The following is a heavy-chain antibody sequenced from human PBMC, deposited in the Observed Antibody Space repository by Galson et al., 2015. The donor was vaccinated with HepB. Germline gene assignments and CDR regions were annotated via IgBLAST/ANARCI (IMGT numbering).Heavy chain of an antibody. CDR1: GGTFSSYA. CDR3: AREGYSFQSPKLGDPGFDY. J-gene: IGHJ4*02. Sequence: SVKVSCKASGGTFSSYAISWVRQAPGQGLEWMGGIIPIFGTANYAQKFQGRVTITADESTSTAYMELSSLRSEDTAVYYCAREGYSFQSPKLGDPGFDYWGQGTLVTVSS. V-gene: IGHV1-69*13. D-gene: IGHD5-18*01. CDR2: IIPIFGTA.